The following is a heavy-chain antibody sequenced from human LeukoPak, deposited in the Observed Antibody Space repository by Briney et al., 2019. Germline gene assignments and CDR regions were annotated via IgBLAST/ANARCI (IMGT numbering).Heavy chain of an antibody. D-gene: IGHD3-22*01. J-gene: IGHJ4*02. CDR3: AKSFSAYYYDSSGFDY. V-gene: IGHV3-30*18. CDR1: GFTFSSYG. Sequence: PGGSLRLSCAASGFTFSSYGMHWVRQAPGKGLEWVAVISYDGSNKYYADSVKGRFTISRDNSKNTLYLQMNSLRAEDTAVYYCAKSFSAYYYDSSGFDYWGQGALVTVSS. CDR2: ISYDGSNK.